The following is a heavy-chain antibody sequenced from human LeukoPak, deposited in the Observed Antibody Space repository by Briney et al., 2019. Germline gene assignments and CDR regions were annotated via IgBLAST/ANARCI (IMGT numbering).Heavy chain of an antibody. V-gene: IGHV4-39*01. J-gene: IGHJ4*02. CDR3: ARLPDCSSTTCLNDK. CDR1: GGSISSSIHY. CDR2: IYYSGST. D-gene: IGHD2-2*01. Sequence: SETLSLTCTVSGGSISSSIHYWGWIRQPPGKGLEWFGSIYYSGSTYYNPSLKSRVAISVDTSTSQFSLKLRSLTAAHTTVYYSARLPDCSSTTCLNDKWGQGTLVTVSS.